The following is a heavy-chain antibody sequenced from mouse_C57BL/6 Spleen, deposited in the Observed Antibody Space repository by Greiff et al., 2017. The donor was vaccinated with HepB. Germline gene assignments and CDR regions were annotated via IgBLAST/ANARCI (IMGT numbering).Heavy chain of an antibody. Sequence: QVQLQQSGAELVKPGASVKLSCKASGYTFTEYTIHRVKQRSGQGLEWIGWFYPGSGSIKYNEKFKDKATLTADKSSSTVYMELSRLTSEDSAVYFCARHEEDYGSSYEGWYFDVWGTGTTVTVSS. CDR2: FYPGSGSI. CDR3: ARHEEDYGSSYEGWYFDV. CDR1: GYTFTEYT. V-gene: IGHV1-62-2*01. D-gene: IGHD1-1*01. J-gene: IGHJ1*03.